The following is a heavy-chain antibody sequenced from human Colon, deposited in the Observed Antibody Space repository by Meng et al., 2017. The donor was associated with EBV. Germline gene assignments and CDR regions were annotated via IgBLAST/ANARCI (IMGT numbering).Heavy chain of an antibody. Sequence: VSFPASGPGPGKPSPPLSLACTVSGGSISSADYYWSWIRQPPGKGLELFGHIYYSRRTSYNPSLKSRVTISVDTSKNQFSLKLSSVTAADTAVYYCARVGWRQWSFDLWGRGTLVTVSS. V-gene: IGHV4-30-4*01. CDR1: GGSISSADYY. D-gene: IGHD5-18*01. J-gene: IGHJ2*01. CDR3: ARVGWRQWSFDL. CDR2: IYYSRRT.